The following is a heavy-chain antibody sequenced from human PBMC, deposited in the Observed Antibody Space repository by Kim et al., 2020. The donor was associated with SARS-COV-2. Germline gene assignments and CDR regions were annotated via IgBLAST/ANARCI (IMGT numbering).Heavy chain of an antibody. J-gene: IGHJ4*02. CDR2: INSDGSTT. D-gene: IGHD6-19*01. V-gene: IGHV3-74*01. CDR1: GLTFSGYW. Sequence: GGSLRLSCAASGLTFSGYWIHWVRQVPGKGLVWVSRINSDGSTTNYADSVKGRFTISRDNAKNTLYLQMNSLRAEDTAVYYCASRTAVAGIYYFDYWGQGTLVTVSS. CDR3: ASRTAVAGIYYFDY.